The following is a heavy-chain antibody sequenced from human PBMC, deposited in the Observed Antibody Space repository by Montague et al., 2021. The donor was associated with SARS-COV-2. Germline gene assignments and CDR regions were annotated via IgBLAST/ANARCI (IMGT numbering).Heavy chain of an antibody. CDR3: TTTYYDILTGYYSPYY. CDR2: LSSESDGGTX. V-gene: IGHV3-15*01. J-gene: IGHJ4*02. D-gene: IGHD3-9*01. Sequence: SLRLSCAASGFTFSNALMRWVRQAPGKGLEWVGRLSSESDGGTXXXFTVSRDDSRNTLYLQMNSLKTEDTAVYSCTTTYYDILTGYYSPYYWGQGTLVTVSS. CDR1: GFTFSNAL.